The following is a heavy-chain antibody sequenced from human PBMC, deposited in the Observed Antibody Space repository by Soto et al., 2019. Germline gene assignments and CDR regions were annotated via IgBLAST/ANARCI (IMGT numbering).Heavy chain of an antibody. D-gene: IGHD3-10*01. CDR1: GFTFTNYA. J-gene: IGHJ2*01. CDR2: ISGGDGDT. CDR3: AKDRFTSTVRKYWFFDL. V-gene: IGHV3-23*01. Sequence: EVQLLESGGGLVKPGGSLRLSCAAPGFTFTNYAMTWVRQAPGKGLEWVSSISGGDGDTSYADSVKGRFTISRDNSENTMFLQMNSLRPDDTAVYYCAKDRFTSTVRKYWFFDLWGRGTLVTVSS.